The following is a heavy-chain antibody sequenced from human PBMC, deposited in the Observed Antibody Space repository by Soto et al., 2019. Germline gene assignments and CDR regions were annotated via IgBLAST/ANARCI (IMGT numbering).Heavy chain of an antibody. CDR1: GFTFSSYG. D-gene: IGHD1-26*01. CDR2: IWYDGSNK. Sequence: ESGGGVVQPGRSLRLSCAASGFTFSSYGMHWVRQAPGKGLEWVAVIWYDGSNKYYADSVKGRFTISRDNSKNTLYLQMNSLRAEDTAVYYCARDTQWASPLDVWGQGTTVTVSS. V-gene: IGHV3-33*01. J-gene: IGHJ6*02. CDR3: ARDTQWASPLDV.